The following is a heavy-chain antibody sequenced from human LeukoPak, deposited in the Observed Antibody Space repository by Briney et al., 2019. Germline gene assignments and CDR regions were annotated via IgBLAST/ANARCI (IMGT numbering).Heavy chain of an antibody. D-gene: IGHD6-13*01. CDR2: IIPILGIA. J-gene: IGHJ4*02. CDR3: ARGVSSSWLFDY. Sequence: VRXAPGXXLXGXGRIIPILGIANYAQKFQGRVTITADKSTSTAYMELSSLRSEDTAVYYCARGVSSSWLFDYWGQGTLVTVSS. V-gene: IGHV1-69*04.